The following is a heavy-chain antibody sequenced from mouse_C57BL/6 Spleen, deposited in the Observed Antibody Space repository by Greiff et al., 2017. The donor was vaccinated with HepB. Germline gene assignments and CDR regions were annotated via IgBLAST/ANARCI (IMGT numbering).Heavy chain of an antibody. CDR2: IYPGSGST. J-gene: IGHJ2*01. CDR3: ARSGDGYSLAY. D-gene: IGHD2-3*01. CDR1: GYTFTSYW. Sequence: QVQLQQSGAELVKPGASVKMSCKASGYTFTSYWITWVKQRPGQGLEWIGDIYPGSGSTNYNEKFKSKATLTVDTSSSTAYMQLSSLTSEDSAVYYCARSGDGYSLAYWGQGTTLTVSS. V-gene: IGHV1-55*01.